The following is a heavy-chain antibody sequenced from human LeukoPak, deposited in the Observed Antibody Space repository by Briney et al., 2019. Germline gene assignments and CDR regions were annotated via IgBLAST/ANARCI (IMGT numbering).Heavy chain of an antibody. V-gene: IGHV4-59*12. CDR1: GGSISSYY. D-gene: IGHD5-12*01. Sequence: SETLSLTCTASGGSISSYYWSWIRQPPGKGLEWIGYIYYSGSTNYNPSLKSRVTISVDTSKNQFSLKRSSVTAADTAVYYCARSGSGYLRYYDYWGQGTLVTVSS. J-gene: IGHJ4*02. CDR2: IYYSGST. CDR3: ARSGSGYLRYYDY.